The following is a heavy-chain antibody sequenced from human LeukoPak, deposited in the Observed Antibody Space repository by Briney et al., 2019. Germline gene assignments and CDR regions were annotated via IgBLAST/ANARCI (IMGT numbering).Heavy chain of an antibody. V-gene: IGHV3-23*01. CDR2: ISGSGGST. J-gene: IGHJ4*02. CDR3: AKSAHYYGSGSWVDY. D-gene: IGHD3-10*01. Sequence: GGSLRLSCAASGFTFSSYEMNWVRQAPGKGLEWVSAISGSGGSTYYADSVKGRFTISRDNSKNTLYLQMNSLRAEDTAVYYCAKSAHYYGSGSWVDYWGQGTLVTVSS. CDR1: GFTFSSYE.